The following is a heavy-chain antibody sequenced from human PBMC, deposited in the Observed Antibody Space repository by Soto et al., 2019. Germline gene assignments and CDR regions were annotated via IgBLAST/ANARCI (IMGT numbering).Heavy chain of an antibody. CDR2: INPSGGST. CDR1: GYTFTSYY. CDR3: ARGYYDILTGESRQYYYYMDV. V-gene: IGHV1-46*03. Sequence: ASVKVSCKASGYTFTSYYMHWVRQAPGQGLEWMGIINPSGGSTSYAQKFQGRVTMTRDTSTSTVYMELSSLRSEDTAVYYCARGYYDILTGESRQYYYYMDVWGNGTTVTVSS. J-gene: IGHJ6*03. D-gene: IGHD3-9*01.